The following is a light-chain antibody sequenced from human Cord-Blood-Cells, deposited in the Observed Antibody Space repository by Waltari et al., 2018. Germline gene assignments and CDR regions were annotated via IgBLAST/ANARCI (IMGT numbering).Light chain of an antibody. CDR2: GNS. J-gene: IGLJ2*01. CDR1: SSNIGAGYD. Sequence: QSVLTQPPSVSGAPGQRVTISCTGSSSNIGAGYDVHWYQQSPGTATKLLIYGNSNRPSGVPDRFSGSKSGTSASLAITGLQAEDEADYYCQSYDSSLSGSVFGGGTKLTVL. V-gene: IGLV1-40*01. CDR3: QSYDSSLSGSV.